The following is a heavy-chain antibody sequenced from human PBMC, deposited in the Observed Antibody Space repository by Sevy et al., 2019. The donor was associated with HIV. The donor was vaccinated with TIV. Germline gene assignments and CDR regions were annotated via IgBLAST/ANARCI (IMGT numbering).Heavy chain of an antibody. CDR1: GFTFSDYY. J-gene: IGHJ4*02. Sequence: GGSLRLSCAASGFTFSDYYMTWIRQAPGKGLEWVSYISTRSSYTNYADSVKGRFTISRANAKNSLYLQMNSLRAEDEAVYYCARCRVAAADYYFDYWGQGTLVTVSS. CDR2: ISTRSSYT. V-gene: IGHV3-11*06. CDR3: ARCRVAAADYYFDY. D-gene: IGHD6-13*01.